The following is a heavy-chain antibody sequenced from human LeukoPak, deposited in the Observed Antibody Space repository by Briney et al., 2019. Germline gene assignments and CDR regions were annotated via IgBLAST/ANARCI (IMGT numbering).Heavy chain of an antibody. J-gene: IGHJ4*02. V-gene: IGHV3-23*01. Sequence: GGSLRLSCAGSGFTFSSYAMSWVRQAPGKGLEWVSAISGSGGSTYYADSVKGRFTISRDNSKNTLYLQMNSLRAEDTAVYYCAKDGCSSTSCSHFDYWGQGTLVTVSS. CDR2: ISGSGGST. D-gene: IGHD2-2*01. CDR1: GFTFSSYA. CDR3: AKDGCSSTSCSHFDY.